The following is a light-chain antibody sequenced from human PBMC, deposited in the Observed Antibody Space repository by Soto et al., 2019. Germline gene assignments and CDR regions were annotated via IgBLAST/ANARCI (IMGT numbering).Light chain of an antibody. V-gene: IGKV2-28*01. CDR3: MQALQTPLT. Sequence: EIVMTQSPLSLSVSPGESASISCRSSQSLLDSNGKSYLDWYLQRPGQSQQLLIHLASDRASGVPDRFSGSGSGTYFTLRISRVEAEDVGVYYCMQALQTPLTFGGGTRVEIK. CDR1: QSLLDSNGKSY. CDR2: LAS. J-gene: IGKJ4*01.